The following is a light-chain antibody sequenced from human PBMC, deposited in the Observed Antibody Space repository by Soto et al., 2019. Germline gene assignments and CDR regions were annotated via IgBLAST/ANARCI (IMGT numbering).Light chain of an antibody. J-gene: IGKJ4*01. V-gene: IGKV3-11*01. CDR3: HQRSNWPPLLT. CDR1: QSVSSY. CDR2: YAS. Sequence: EIVLTQSPATLSLSPGERATLSCRASQSVSSYLAWYQQKPGQAPRLLIYYASNRATGIPARFSGSGSGTDFTLTISSIEPEDFAVYYCHQRSNWPPLLTFGGGTKVEIK.